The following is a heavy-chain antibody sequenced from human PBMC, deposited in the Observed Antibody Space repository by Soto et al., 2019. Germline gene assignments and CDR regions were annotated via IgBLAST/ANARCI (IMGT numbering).Heavy chain of an antibody. J-gene: IGHJ5*02. D-gene: IGHD3-16*01. CDR2: IFYSGNT. CDR1: GDSISSNN. V-gene: IGHV4-59*08. Sequence: QVQLQESGPGLVKPSETLSLTCTVSGDSISSNNWDWIRQPPGKGLEWIGYIFYSGNTKYNPSLKSRVTISVDTSKNQFSLKLSSVTAADTAVYYCARHLGYGWFDPWGQGTLVTVSS. CDR3: ARHLGYGWFDP.